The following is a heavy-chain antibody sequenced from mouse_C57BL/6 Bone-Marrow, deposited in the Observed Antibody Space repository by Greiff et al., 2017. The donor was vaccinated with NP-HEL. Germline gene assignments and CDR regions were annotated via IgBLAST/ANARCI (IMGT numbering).Heavy chain of an antibody. Sequence: VKLQQSGAELVRPGASVTLSCKASGYTFTDYEMHWVKQTPVHGLEWIGAIDPETGGTAYNQKFKGKAILTADKSSSTAYMELRSLTSEDSAVYYCTRKDWDVDWFAYWGQGTLVTVSA. CDR3: TRKDWDVDWFAY. CDR1: GYTFTDYE. CDR2: IDPETGGT. V-gene: IGHV1-15*01. J-gene: IGHJ3*01. D-gene: IGHD4-1*01.